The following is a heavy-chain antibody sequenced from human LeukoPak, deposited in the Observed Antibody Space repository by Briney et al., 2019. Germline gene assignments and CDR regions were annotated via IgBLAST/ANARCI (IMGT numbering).Heavy chain of an antibody. CDR2: ISGSGVSGAGT. CDR1: GFTFSSYA. Sequence: GGSLRLSCVASGFTFSSYAMSWVRQAPGKGLEWVSGISGSGVSGAGTYYADSVKGRLTISRDNSKNTLYLQMNSLRAEDTAEYYCTKDRWELPKRNYMDVWGKGTTVTVSS. J-gene: IGHJ6*03. V-gene: IGHV3-23*01. D-gene: IGHD1-26*01. CDR3: TKDRWELPKRNYMDV.